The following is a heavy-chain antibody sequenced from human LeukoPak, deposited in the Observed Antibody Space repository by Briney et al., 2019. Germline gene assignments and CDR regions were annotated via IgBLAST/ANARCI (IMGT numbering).Heavy chain of an antibody. CDR2: IIPIFGTA. D-gene: IGHD5-24*01. Sequence: SVKVSCKASGGTFSSYAISWVRQAPGQGLEWMGGIIPIFGTANYAQKFQGRVTITTDESTSTAYMELSSLRSEDTAVYYCASVPKGDGYKSAPFDYWGQGTLVTVSS. V-gene: IGHV1-69*05. J-gene: IGHJ4*02. CDR1: GGTFSSYA. CDR3: ASVPKGDGYKSAPFDY.